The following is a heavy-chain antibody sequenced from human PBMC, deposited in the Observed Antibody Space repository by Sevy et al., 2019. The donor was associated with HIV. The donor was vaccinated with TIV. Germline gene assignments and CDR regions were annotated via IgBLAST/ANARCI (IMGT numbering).Heavy chain of an antibody. J-gene: IGHJ6*02. V-gene: IGHV1-2*02. CDR3: AREATDYSSSSGSESYYGMDV. Sequence: ASVKVSCKASGYTFTGYYMHWVRQAPGQGLEWMAWINPNSGGTNYAQKFQGRVTMTRDTSISTAYMELSRLRSDDTAIYYCAREATDYSSSSGSESYYGMDVWGQGTTVTVSS. D-gene: IGHD6-6*01. CDR1: GYTFTGYY. CDR2: INPNSGGT.